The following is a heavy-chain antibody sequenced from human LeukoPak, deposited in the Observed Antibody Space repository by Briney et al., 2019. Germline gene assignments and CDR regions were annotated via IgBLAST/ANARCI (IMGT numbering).Heavy chain of an antibody. Sequence: ASVKVSCKASGYTFTGYYMHWVRQAPGRGLEWMGWINPNSGGTNYAQKFQGRVTMTRDTSISTAYMELSRLRSDDTAVYYCATPVLLWFGEDYWGQGTLVTVSS. CDR2: INPNSGGT. CDR1: GYTFTGYY. CDR3: ATPVLLWFGEDY. V-gene: IGHV1-2*02. J-gene: IGHJ4*02. D-gene: IGHD3-10*01.